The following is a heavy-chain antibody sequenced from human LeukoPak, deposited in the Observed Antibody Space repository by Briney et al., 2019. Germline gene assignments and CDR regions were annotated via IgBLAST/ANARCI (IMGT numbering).Heavy chain of an antibody. D-gene: IGHD3-3*01. CDR2: FDPENAEI. V-gene: IGHV1-24*01. J-gene: IGHJ4*02. Sequence: ASVNVCCKLSGTPLRALPIQWVRRAGGKGLEWMAGFDPENAEIVYTQKFQSRVTMTEDTSTNTAYMELTSLTSDDTALYYCATRVSDFWSGFDYWGQGSQVAVS. CDR3: ATRVSDFWSGFDY. CDR1: GTPLRALP.